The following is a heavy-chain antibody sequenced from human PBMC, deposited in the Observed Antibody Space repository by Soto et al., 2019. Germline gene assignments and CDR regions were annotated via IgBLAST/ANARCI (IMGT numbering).Heavy chain of an antibody. CDR1: GFSLTTRGVG. Sequence: QITLKDSGPTLVKPTQTLTLTCTFSGFSLTTRGVGVGWIRQPPGKALECLALIYWADDKRYSPSLQSRLSISKDTSKNQVVLTMTNVDPVDTATYYCAHTPNYYQYDWFDPWGQGTLVSVSS. CDR3: AHTPNYYQYDWFDP. V-gene: IGHV2-5*02. J-gene: IGHJ5*02. D-gene: IGHD3-16*01. CDR2: IYWADDK.